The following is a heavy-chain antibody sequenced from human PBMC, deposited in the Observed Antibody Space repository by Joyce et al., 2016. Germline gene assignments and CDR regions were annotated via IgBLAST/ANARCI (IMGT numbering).Heavy chain of an antibody. CDR1: GDSISSAGHY. CDR3: ASMGRGDYGPIDN. D-gene: IGHD4-17*01. Sequence: QVQLQESGPGLVKPSQTLSLTCTASGDSISSAGHYWSWIRQRPGKGLDWIGCMYYNGGTYYNPSLKSRVTLSFDTSKNQFSLNLRSVTAADTAVYYCASMGRGDYGPIDNWGQGTLVTVS. CDR2: MYYNGGT. J-gene: IGHJ4*02. V-gene: IGHV4-31*03.